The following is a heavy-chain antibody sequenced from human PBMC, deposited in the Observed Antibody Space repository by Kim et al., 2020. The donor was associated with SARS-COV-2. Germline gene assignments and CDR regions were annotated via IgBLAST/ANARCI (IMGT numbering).Heavy chain of an antibody. CDR2: MNPNSGNT. J-gene: IGHJ3*02. V-gene: IGHV1-8*01. Sequence: ASVKVSCKASGYTFTSYDINWVRQATGQGLEWMGWMNPNSGNTGYAQKFQGRVTMTRNTSISTAYMELSSLRSEDTAVYYCASQNYYDSSGYYPHAFDIWGQGTMVTVSS. D-gene: IGHD3-22*01. CDR1: GYTFTSYD. CDR3: ASQNYYDSSGYYPHAFDI.